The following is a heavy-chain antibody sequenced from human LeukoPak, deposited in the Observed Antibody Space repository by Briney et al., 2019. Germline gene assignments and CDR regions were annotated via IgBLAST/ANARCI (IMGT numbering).Heavy chain of an antibody. V-gene: IGHV1-18*01. Sequence: GASVKVSCKASGYTFTSYGISWVRQAPGQGLEWMGWISAYNGNTNYAQKLQGRVTMTTDTSTSTAYMELRSLRSDDTAVYYCARSGSYKELDYYYYYMDVWGKGTTVTVSS. CDR2: ISAYNGNT. CDR1: GYTFTSYG. D-gene: IGHD1-26*01. CDR3: ARSGSYKELDYYYYYMDV. J-gene: IGHJ6*03.